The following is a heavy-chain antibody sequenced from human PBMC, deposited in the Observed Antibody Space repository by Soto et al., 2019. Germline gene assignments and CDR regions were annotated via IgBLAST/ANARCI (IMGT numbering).Heavy chain of an antibody. CDR2: VYAAGNT. D-gene: IGHD3-3*01. J-gene: IGHJ4*02. CDR1: ADSMTSHY. Sequence: PSETLSLTCNVPADSMTSHYWSWIRQPAGKGLEWIGRVYAAGNTNYNPSLTGRVAMSIDTSKKQFSLRMTSLTAADTAVYFCARVFDYWSGFYVYWGQGILVTVSS. V-gene: IGHV4-4*07. CDR3: ARVFDYWSGFYVY.